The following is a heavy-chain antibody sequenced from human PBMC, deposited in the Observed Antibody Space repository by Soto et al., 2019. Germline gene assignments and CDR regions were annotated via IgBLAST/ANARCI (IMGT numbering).Heavy chain of an antibody. V-gene: IGHV3-33*01. CDR1: GFTFSSYG. Sequence: QVQLVESGGGVVQPGRSLRLSCAASGFTFSSYGMHWVRQAPGKGLEWVAVIWYDGSNKYYADSVKGRFTISRDNSKNTLYLQMNSLRAEDTAVYYCARPRLRYFDWADFDYWGQGPLVTVSS. CDR3: ARPRLRYFDWADFDY. CDR2: IWYDGSNK. J-gene: IGHJ4*02. D-gene: IGHD3-9*01.